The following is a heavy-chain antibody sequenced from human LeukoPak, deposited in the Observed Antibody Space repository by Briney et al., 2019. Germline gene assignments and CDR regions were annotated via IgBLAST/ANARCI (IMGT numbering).Heavy chain of an antibody. J-gene: IGHJ4*02. CDR1: GGSFSGYY. D-gene: IGHD3-22*01. Sequence: PSETLSLTCAVYGGSFSGYYWSWIRKPPGKGLEWIGEINHSGSTNYNPSLKSRVTISVDTSKNQSSLKLSSVTAADTAVYYCARDGDGTYYYDSSGYSGFDYWGQGTLVTVSS. CDR2: INHSGST. V-gene: IGHV4-34*01. CDR3: ARDGDGTYYYDSSGYSGFDY.